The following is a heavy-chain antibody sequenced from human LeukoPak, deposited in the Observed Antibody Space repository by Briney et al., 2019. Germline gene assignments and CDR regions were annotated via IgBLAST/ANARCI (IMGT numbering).Heavy chain of an antibody. Sequence: ASVKVSCKASGYTFSDYYIHWVRQAPGQGLEWMGWINPNSGGTNYAQKFQGRVTMTRDTSISTAYMELSRLRSDDTAVYYCARVHYDYIWGSYQPRFDYWGQGTLVTVSS. CDR3: ARVHYDYIWGSYQPRFDY. D-gene: IGHD3-16*01. V-gene: IGHV1-2*02. CDR1: GYTFSDYY. J-gene: IGHJ4*02. CDR2: INPNSGGT.